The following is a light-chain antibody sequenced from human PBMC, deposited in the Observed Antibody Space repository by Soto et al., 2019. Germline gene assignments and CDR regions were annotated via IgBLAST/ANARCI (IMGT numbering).Light chain of an antibody. CDR2: DVS. J-gene: IGLJ2*01. CDR3: SSYTSSSPVV. V-gene: IGLV2-14*01. Sequence: QCVLTQPASVSGSPGQSITISCTGTSSDVGGYNYVSWYQQHPGKAPKLMIYDVSNRPSGVSNRFSGSKSGNTASLTISGLQAEDEADYYCSSYTSSSPVVFGGGTKVTVL. CDR1: SSDVGGYNY.